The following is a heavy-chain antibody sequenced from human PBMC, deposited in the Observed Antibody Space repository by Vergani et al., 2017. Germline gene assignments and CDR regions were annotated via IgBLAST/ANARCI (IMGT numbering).Heavy chain of an antibody. V-gene: IGHV3-21*02. CDR2: ISGSSSYV. CDR1: GFSFSSNS. D-gene: IGHD2-8*01. Sequence: VQMVESGGGVVQPGRSLRLSCAAPGFSFSSNSRNWVRQAPGKGLEWVASISGSSSYVFYRDSVEGRFTITRDNAKKSVYLQMNSLRAEDTAMYFCARGLWDCTHIRCSPPSYWGQGTQVTVSS. J-gene: IGHJ4*02. CDR3: ARGLWDCTHIRCSPPSY.